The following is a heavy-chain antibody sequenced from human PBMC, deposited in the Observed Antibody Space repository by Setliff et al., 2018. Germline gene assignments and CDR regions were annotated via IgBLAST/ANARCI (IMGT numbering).Heavy chain of an antibody. J-gene: IGHJ4*02. D-gene: IGHD4-17*01. CDR2: IYYSGST. Sequence: SETLSLTCTVSGGSIRSYYWNWIRQPPGKGLEWIGYIYYSGSTNYNPSLKSRVTISVDTSKNHSSLKLSSVTAADTAVYYCAGSTVTQVDYWGQGTLVTVSS. CDR3: AGSTVTQVDY. V-gene: IGHV4-59*08. CDR1: GGSIRSYY.